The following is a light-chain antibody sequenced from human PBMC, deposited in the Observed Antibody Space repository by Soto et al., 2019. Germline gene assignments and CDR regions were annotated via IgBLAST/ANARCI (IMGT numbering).Light chain of an antibody. CDR3: QQYTSFSWS. J-gene: IGKJ1*01. V-gene: IGKV1-5*01. CDR1: QSVFSW. Sequence: DLQMTQSPSTLSASVGDRVTITCRASQSVFSWLAWYQQKPGQAPKLLIYDASTLEGGVPSRFSGSGSGTEFTLTIGGLQPDDFATYHCQQYTSFSWSFGQGTKVEVK. CDR2: DAS.